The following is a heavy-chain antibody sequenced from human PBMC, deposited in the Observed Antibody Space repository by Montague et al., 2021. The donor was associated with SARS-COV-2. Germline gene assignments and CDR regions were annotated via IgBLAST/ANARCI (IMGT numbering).Heavy chain of an antibody. J-gene: IGHJ6*02. Sequence: SLRLSCAASGFTFTTYAMHWVRQAPGKGLEWMAVISNDGTKIYYADSVKGRFTISRDNSKNTRYLQPNRPRAEDTALYHCARDLFYIRNYYYYYGMDVWGQGTTVTVSS. D-gene: IGHD2/OR15-2a*01. CDR1: GFTFTTYA. V-gene: IGHV3-30*04. CDR3: ARDLFYIRNYYYYYGMDV. CDR2: ISNDGTKI.